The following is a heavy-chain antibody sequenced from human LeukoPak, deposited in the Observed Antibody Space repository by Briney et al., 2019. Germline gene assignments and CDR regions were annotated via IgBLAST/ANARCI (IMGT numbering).Heavy chain of an antibody. D-gene: IGHD6-6*01. V-gene: IGHV3-23*01. J-gene: IGHJ5*02. CDR3: AKGGPFSTSSQKYFDP. CDR1: VFSFSSYG. CDR2: ISGSGGEI. Sequence: GGSLRLSCAASVFSFSSYGMTWVRQAPGKGLEWVSSISGSGGEIHYADSVKGRFTISRDNSKNTVYLQMNSLRDEDTAVFYCAKGGPFSTSSQKYFDPWGQGSLVIVS.